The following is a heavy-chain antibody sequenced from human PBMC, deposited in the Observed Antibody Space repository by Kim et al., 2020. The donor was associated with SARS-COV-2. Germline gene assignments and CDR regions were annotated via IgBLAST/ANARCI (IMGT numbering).Heavy chain of an antibody. CDR1: GYSFTSYW. V-gene: IGHV5-51*01. CDR2: IYPGDSDT. Sequence: GESLKISCKGSGYSFTSYWIGWVRQMPGKGLEWMGIIYPGDSDTRYRPSFQGQVTISADKSISTAYLQWSSLKASDTAMYYCARFGGYDEGDYYGMDVWGQGTTVTVSS. D-gene: IGHD5-12*01. J-gene: IGHJ6*02. CDR3: ARFGGYDEGDYYGMDV.